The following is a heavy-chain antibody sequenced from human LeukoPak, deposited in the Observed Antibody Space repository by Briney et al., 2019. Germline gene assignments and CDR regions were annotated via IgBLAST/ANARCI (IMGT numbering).Heavy chain of an antibody. Sequence: PGGSLRLSCAASGFTFSSYAMSWVRQAPGKGLEWVSAISGSGGSTYYADSVKGRFTISRDNSKNTLYLQMNSLRAEDTAVYYCAKELQARSQYFYFHYWAQGTLVTVSS. J-gene: IGHJ4*02. CDR3: AKELQARSQYFYFHY. CDR2: ISGSGGST. D-gene: IGHD2/OR15-2a*01. CDR1: GFTFSSYA. V-gene: IGHV3-23*01.